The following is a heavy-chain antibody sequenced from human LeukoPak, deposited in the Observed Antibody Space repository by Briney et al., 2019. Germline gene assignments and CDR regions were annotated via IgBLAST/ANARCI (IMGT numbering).Heavy chain of an antibody. D-gene: IGHD1-26*01. CDR1: GYSFTNYW. CDR2: IYPGDSDT. V-gene: IGHV5-51*01. CDR3: ARHGVSGGYYSVFDI. Sequence: GESLKISCKGSGYSFTNYWIGWVRQMPGKGLQWMGIIYPGDSDTTYSPSFQGQVTISADKSISTAFLQWNSLKASGTAMYYCARHGVSGGYYSVFDIWGQGTMVTVSS. J-gene: IGHJ3*02.